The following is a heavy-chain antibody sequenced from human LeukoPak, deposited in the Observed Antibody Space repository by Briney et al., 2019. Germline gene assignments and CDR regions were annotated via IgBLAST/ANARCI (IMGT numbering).Heavy chain of an antibody. Sequence: ASVKVSCKASGYTFTSYGISWVRQAPGQGLEWMGWICAYNGNTNYAQNFQGRLTMTADTSTSTAYMELRGLRSDDTAVYYCARDLMYYYDSVSYHFDCWGQGTLVTVSS. CDR3: ARDLMYYYDSVSYHFDC. J-gene: IGHJ4*02. CDR1: GYTFTSYG. CDR2: ICAYNGNT. V-gene: IGHV1-18*01. D-gene: IGHD3-22*01.